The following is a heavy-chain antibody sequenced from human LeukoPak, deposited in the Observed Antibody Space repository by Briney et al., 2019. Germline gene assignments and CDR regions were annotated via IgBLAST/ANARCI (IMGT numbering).Heavy chain of an antibody. CDR3: ASEYYYDSSGYLVNY. CDR1: GGSISSSTYY. J-gene: IGHJ4*02. V-gene: IGHV4-39*07. Sequence: SSETLSLTCIISGGSISSSTYYWGWIRQPPGKGLEWIGTLSYSGKTYYNPSLKSRVTISIDTSKNQFSLKLTSATAADTAVYYCASEYYYDSSGYLVNYWGQGTLVTVSS. CDR2: LSYSGKT. D-gene: IGHD3-22*01.